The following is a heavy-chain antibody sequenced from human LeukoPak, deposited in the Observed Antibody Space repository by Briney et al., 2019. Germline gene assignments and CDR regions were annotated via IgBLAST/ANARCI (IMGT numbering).Heavy chain of an antibody. CDR2: ISYDGSNK. V-gene: IGHV3-30*18. J-gene: IGHJ4*02. CDR3: AKDGDY. CDR1: GFTFSSYG. Sequence: PGRSLRLSCAASGFTFSSYGMHWVRQAPGKGLEWVAVISYDGSNKYYADSVKGRFTISRDNSKNKLSLQMNSLRAEDTAVYYCAKDGDYWGQGTLVTVSS.